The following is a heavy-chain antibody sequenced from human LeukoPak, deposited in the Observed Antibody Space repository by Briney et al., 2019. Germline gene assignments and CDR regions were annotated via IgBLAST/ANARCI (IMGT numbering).Heavy chain of an antibody. V-gene: IGHV3-9*01. D-gene: IGHD3-10*01. CDR2: ISWSSGSI. CDR3: AKDMGYYYGSGSRYDY. J-gene: IGHJ4*02. Sequence: GGSLRLSCAASGFTFDDYAMHWARQAPGKGLEWVSGISWSSGSIGYADSVKGRFTISRDNAKNSLYLQMNSLRAEDTALYYCAKDMGYYYGSGSRYDYWGQGTLVTVSS. CDR1: GFTFDDYA.